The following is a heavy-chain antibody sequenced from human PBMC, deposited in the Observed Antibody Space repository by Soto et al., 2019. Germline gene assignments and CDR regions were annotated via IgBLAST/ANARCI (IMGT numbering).Heavy chain of an antibody. CDR1: GFTFSSYS. V-gene: IGHV3-21*01. CDR2: ISSSSSSYI. J-gene: IGHJ3*02. D-gene: IGHD2-21*02. Sequence: GGSLRLSCAASGFTFSSYSMNWVRQAPGKGLEWVSSISSSSSSYIYYADSVKGRFTISRDNAKNSLYLQMNSLRAEDTAVYYCARASCGGDCYSHAFDIWGQGTMVTVSS. CDR3: ARASCGGDCYSHAFDI.